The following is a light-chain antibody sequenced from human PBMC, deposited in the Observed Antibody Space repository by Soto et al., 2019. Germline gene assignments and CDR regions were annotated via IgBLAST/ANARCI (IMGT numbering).Light chain of an antibody. CDR3: CSYAGSSTWV. CDR1: SSDVGSYNL. CDR2: EVS. V-gene: IGLV2-23*02. J-gene: IGLJ3*02. Sequence: QSVLTQRASVSGSPGQSITISCTGTSSDVGSYNLVSWYQQHPGKAPKLMIYEVSKRPSGVSNRFSGSKSGNTASLTISGLQAEDEADYYCCSYAGSSTWVFGGGTKLTVL.